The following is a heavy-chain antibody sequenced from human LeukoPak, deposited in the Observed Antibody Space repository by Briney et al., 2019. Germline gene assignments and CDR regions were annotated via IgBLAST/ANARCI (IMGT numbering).Heavy chain of an antibody. CDR3: ARDEWDLDY. D-gene: IGHD1-26*01. J-gene: IGHJ4*02. CDR2: IYHSGST. CDR1: GYSISGGYY. Sequence: PSETLSLTCAVSGYSISGGYYWGWIRQPPGKGLEWIGSIYHSGSTYYNPSLESRVTISVDTSKNQFSLKLSSVTAADTAVYYCARDEWDLDYWGQGTLVTVSS. V-gene: IGHV4-38-2*02.